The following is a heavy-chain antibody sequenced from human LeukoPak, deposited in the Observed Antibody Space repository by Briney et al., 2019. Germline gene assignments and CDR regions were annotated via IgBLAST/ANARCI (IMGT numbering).Heavy chain of an antibody. Sequence: TETLSLTCAVYGGSFSGYYWSWIRQPPGKGLEWIGEINHSGSTNYNPSLKSRVTISVDTSKSQFSLKLSSVTAADTAVYYCASQIITMVRGAYYYYGMDVWGQGTTVTVSS. CDR1: GGSFSGYY. CDR2: INHSGST. J-gene: IGHJ6*02. V-gene: IGHV4-34*01. D-gene: IGHD3-10*01. CDR3: ASQIITMVRGAYYYYGMDV.